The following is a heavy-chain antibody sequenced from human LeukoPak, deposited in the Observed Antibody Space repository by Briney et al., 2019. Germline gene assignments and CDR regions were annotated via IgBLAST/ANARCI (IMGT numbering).Heavy chain of an antibody. J-gene: IGHJ4*02. D-gene: IGHD3-22*01. CDR3: ARDFKQYYYDTSGYLRSDY. V-gene: IGHV3-7*01. CDR2: IRQDGSEK. CDR1: VFTYCIYY. Sequence: PGGSLSLSCAVSVFTYCIYYMSCARGATGKGGEGVADIRQDGSEKYYADSVEGPFTISRDTANNSLYLQMNSLRAEDTAVYYCARDFKQYYYDTSGYLRSDYWGQGTLVTVSS.